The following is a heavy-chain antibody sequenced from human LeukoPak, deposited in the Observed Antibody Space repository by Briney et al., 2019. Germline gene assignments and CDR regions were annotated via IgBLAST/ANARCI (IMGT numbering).Heavy chain of an antibody. Sequence: GESLKISCKASGYSFTSYLIAWVRQMPGKGLEWMGIIHPGDSSARYSPSFQGQVTVSVDQSITTAYLQWTSLKASDTAMYYCAIEYWGNLDYWGQGTLVTVSS. D-gene: IGHD7-27*01. CDR3: AIEYWGNLDY. J-gene: IGHJ4*02. CDR1: GYSFTSYL. V-gene: IGHV5-51*01. CDR2: IHPGDSSA.